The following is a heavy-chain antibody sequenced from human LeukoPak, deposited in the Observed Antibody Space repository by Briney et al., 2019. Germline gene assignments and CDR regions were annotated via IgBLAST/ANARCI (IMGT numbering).Heavy chain of an antibody. V-gene: IGHV1-2*02. Sequence: ASVKVSCKASGYTFTGYYMHWVRQAPGQGLEWMGWINPNSGGTNYAQKFQGRVTMTRDTSNSTAYMELSRLRSDDTAVYYCAVGLVGATRGAFDYWGQGTLVTVSS. CDR1: GYTFTGYY. J-gene: IGHJ4*02. CDR3: AVGLVGATRGAFDY. CDR2: INPNSGGT. D-gene: IGHD1-26*01.